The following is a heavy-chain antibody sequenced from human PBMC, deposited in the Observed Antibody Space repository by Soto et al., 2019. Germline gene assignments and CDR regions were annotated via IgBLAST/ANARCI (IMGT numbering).Heavy chain of an antibody. Sequence: QVQLVQSGAEVKMPGASVKVSCTASGYTFSNYAISWARQAPGQGLEWMGGIIPDFATPHYAQRFQGRVSITAAESTRTVYMELSSLVSDDTAVYYCLREDRWSDYWGQGTLVIVSS. D-gene: IGHD2-15*01. J-gene: IGHJ4*02. CDR2: IIPDFATP. CDR1: GYTFSNYA. V-gene: IGHV1-69*01. CDR3: LREDRWSDY.